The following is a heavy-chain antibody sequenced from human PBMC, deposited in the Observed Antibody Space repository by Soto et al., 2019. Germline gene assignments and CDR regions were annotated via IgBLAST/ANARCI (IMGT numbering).Heavy chain of an antibody. Sequence: QVQLQESGPGLVKPSDTLSLTCTVSGGSISSHFWTWIRQPPGKGLEWIGYIYYTGSTNYNPSLKRXXTITIDSSKHQFSLKLSSVTAADTAVYYWARVSSSWYGMAVWGQGTTVTVSS. D-gene: IGHD6-13*01. V-gene: IGHV4-59*07. CDR3: ARVSSSWYGMAV. CDR1: GGSISSHF. J-gene: IGHJ6*02. CDR2: IYYTGST.